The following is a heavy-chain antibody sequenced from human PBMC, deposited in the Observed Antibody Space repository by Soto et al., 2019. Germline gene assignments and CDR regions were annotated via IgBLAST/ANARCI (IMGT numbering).Heavy chain of an antibody. CDR3: ARGGPYGSGSYVPPVGFDP. D-gene: IGHD3-10*01. V-gene: IGHV4-30-4*01. CDR2: IYYSGST. CDR1: GGSISSGDYY. Sequence: PSETLSLTCTVSGGSISSGDYYWSWIRQPPGKGLEWIGYIYYSGSTYYNPSLKSRVTISVDTSKNQFSLKLSSVTAADTAVYYCARGGPYGSGSYVPPVGFDPWGQGTLVTVSS. J-gene: IGHJ5*02.